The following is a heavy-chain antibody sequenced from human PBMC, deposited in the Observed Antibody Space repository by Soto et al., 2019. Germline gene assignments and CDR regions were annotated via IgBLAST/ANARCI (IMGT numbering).Heavy chain of an antibody. J-gene: IGHJ5*02. CDR3: ARVVPGAEAWFGP. Sequence: QVQLVQSGGEVKRPGASVKVPCKTSGYTFSNYGITWVRQAPGQPLEWLGWISLYSDGTNYAQKFQGSVSMTTDTSTTTAYMELRSLRADDTAVYYGARVVPGAEAWFGPWGQGTLVTVSS. D-gene: IGHD2-2*01. CDR1: GYTFSNYG. V-gene: IGHV1-18*01. CDR2: ISLYSDGT.